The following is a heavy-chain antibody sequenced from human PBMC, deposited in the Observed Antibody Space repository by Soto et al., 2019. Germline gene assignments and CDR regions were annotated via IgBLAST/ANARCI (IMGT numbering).Heavy chain of an antibody. V-gene: IGHV1-69*01. D-gene: IGHD6-19*01. CDR2: IIPIFGTA. J-gene: IGHJ4*02. CDR3: ARGRSFLAVAGMPSDY. CDR1: GGTFSSYA. Sequence: QVQLVQSGAEVKKPGSSVKVSCKASGGTFSSYAISWVRQAPGQGLEWMGGIIPIFGTANYAQKFQGRVTITADESTSTAYMELSSLRSEDTAVYYCARGRSFLAVAGMPSDYWGQGTLVTVSS.